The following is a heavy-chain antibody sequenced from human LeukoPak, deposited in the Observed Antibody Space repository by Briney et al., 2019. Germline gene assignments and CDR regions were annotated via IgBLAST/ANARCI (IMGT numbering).Heavy chain of an antibody. D-gene: IGHD6-19*01. CDR1: GYTFTSYG. CDR2: ISAYNGNT. V-gene: IGHV1-18*01. CDR3: ATGMARIAVAGTFDY. Sequence: GASVKVSCKASGYTFTSYGISWVRQAPGQGLEWMGWISAYNGNTNYAQKLQGRVTMTTDTSTSTAYMELRSLRSDDTAVYHCATGMARIAVAGTFDYWGQGTLVTVSS. J-gene: IGHJ4*02.